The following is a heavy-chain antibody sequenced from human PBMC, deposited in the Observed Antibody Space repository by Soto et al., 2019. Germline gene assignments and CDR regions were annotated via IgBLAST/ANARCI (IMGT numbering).Heavy chain of an antibody. V-gene: IGHV1-69*13. CDR1: GATFSGSA. CDR3: ARGSTTGATIEGFDY. D-gene: IGHD1-1*01. CDR2: TTPTLGTT. J-gene: IGHJ4*02. Sequence: SVKVSCKASGATFSGSAFSWVRQAPGQGLEWMGGTTPTLGTTNYAQHLQGRVTITADESTGTSFMELTSLTSADTAVYYCARGSTTGATIEGFDYWGQGTLVTVSS.